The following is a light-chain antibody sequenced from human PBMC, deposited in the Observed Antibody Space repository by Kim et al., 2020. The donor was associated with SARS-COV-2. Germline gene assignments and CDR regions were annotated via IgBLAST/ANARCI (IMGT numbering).Light chain of an antibody. CDR2: DAS. CDR3: QQRSNWVHT. J-gene: IGKJ2*01. V-gene: IGKV3-11*01. Sequence: EIVLTQSPATLSLSPGERATLSCRASQSLSSYLAWYQQKPGQAPRLLIYDASNRATGIPARFSGSGSGTDFTLNINSLEPEDFAVYYCQQRSNWVHTFGQGTKLEI. CDR1: QSLSSY.